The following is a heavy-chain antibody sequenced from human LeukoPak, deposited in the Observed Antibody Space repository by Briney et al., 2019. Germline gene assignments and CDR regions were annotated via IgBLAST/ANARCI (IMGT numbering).Heavy chain of an antibody. Sequence: ASVKVSCKASGYTFTGYFMHWVRQAPGQGLEWMGGIVPMFGTTNYGQKFQGRLTITADASTSTAYMELSSLRSEDTAVYYCASGPFLTFDHTPEGYYHYFMDVWGTGTTV. V-gene: IGHV1-69*13. CDR1: GYTFTGYF. CDR2: IVPMFGTT. D-gene: IGHD1-14*01. CDR3: ASGPFLTFDHTPEGYYHYFMDV. J-gene: IGHJ6*03.